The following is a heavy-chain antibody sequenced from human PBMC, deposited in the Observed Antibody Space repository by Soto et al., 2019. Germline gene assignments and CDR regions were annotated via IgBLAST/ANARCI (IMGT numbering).Heavy chain of an antibody. V-gene: IGHV3-7*01. CDR2: IKQDGSEK. D-gene: IGHD1-26*01. CDR3: ARKPYSGSYYGWFDP. CDR1: GFTFSSYW. J-gene: IGHJ5*02. Sequence: GGSLRLSCAASGFTFSSYWMSWVRQAPGKGLEWVANIKQDGSEKYYVDSAKGRFTISRDNAKNSLYLQMNSLRAEDTAVYYCARKPYSGSYYGWFDPWGQGTLVTVSS.